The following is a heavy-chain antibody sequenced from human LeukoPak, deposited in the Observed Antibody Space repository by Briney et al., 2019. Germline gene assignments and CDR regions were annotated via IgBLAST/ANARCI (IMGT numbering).Heavy chain of an antibody. CDR3: ARMITFGGVIVLNGDY. CDR1: GYTFTSYG. Sequence: WASVKVSCKASGYTFTSYGISWVRQASGQGLEWMGWISAYNGNTNYAQKLQGRVTMTTDTSTSTAYMELRSLRSDDTAVYYCARMITFGGVIVLNGDYWGQGTLVTVSS. V-gene: IGHV1-18*01. D-gene: IGHD3-16*02. CDR2: ISAYNGNT. J-gene: IGHJ4*02.